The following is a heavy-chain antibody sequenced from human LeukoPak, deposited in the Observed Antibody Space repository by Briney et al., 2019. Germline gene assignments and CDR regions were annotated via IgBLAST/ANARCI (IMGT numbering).Heavy chain of an antibody. CDR1: RFTFSSYG. CDR3: AKNRDSSDYPRDFDY. Sequence: GGSLRLSCAASRFTFSSYGMHWVRQTPGKGLEWVAFIRHDGSYQQYADSVKGRFTVSRDNSKDTVYLQMNSLRTEDTAVYYCAKNRDSSDYPRDFDYWGQGTLVTVSS. D-gene: IGHD6-19*01. V-gene: IGHV3-30*02. J-gene: IGHJ4*02. CDR2: IRHDGSYQ.